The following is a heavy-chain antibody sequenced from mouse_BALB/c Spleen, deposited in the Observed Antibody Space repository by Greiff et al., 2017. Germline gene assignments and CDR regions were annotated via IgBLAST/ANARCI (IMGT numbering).Heavy chain of an antibody. CDR2: IAPGSGST. Sequence: DLVKPGASVKLSCKASGYTFTSYWINWIKQRPGQGLVWIGRIAPGSGSTYYNEMFKGKATLTVDTSSSTAYIQLSSLSSEDSAVYFCAAMITTGMYYFDYWGQGTTLTVSS. CDR1: GYTFTSYW. V-gene: IGHV1S41*01. J-gene: IGHJ2*01. D-gene: IGHD2-4*01. CDR3: AAMITTGMYYFDY.